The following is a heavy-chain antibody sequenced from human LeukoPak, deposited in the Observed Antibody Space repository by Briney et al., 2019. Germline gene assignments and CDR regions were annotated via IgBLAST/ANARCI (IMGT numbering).Heavy chain of an antibody. V-gene: IGHV4-39*01. J-gene: IGHJ4*02. CDR1: GDSISSSNYF. CDR3: ARDSSDSWSDYFDH. CDR2: IFYSGIT. D-gene: IGHD6-13*01. Sequence: PSETLSLTCTVSGDSISSSNYFWGWVRQPPGKGLEWIGSIFYSGITCNNPSLESRVTISVDTSKNQFSLKMSSVTAADTAVYYCARDSSDSWSDYFDHWGQGILVTVSS.